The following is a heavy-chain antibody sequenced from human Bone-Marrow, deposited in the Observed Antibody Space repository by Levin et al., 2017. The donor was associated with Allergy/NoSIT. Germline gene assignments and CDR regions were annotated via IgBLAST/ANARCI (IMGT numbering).Heavy chain of an antibody. J-gene: IGHJ6*02. Sequence: KASETLSLTCTVSGGSISSYHWSWIRRPPGKGLEWIGYAYYSGGTGSTNYNPSLKSRVTISVDTSKNQFSLKLSSVTAADTAVYYCARDRVLKPSSSRKEYYYYGMDVWGQGTTVTVSS. V-gene: IGHV4-59*13. CDR2: AYYSGGTGST. CDR1: GGSISSYH. D-gene: IGHD6-6*01. CDR3: ARDRVLKPSSSRKEYYYYGMDV.